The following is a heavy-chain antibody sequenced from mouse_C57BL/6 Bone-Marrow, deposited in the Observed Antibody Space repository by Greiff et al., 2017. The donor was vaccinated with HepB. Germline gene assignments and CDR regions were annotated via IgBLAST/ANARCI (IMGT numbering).Heavy chain of an antibody. CDR3: ARLLGRYFDV. J-gene: IGHJ1*03. CDR1: GYTFTSYW. Sequence: VQLQQPGAELVRPGTSVKLSCKASGYTFTSYWMHWVKQRPGQGLEWIGVIDPSDSYTNYNQKFKGKSTLTVDTSSSTAYMQLSSLTSEDSAVYYCARLLGRYFDVWGTGTTVTVSS. CDR2: IDPSDSYT. D-gene: IGHD4-1*01. V-gene: IGHV1-59*01.